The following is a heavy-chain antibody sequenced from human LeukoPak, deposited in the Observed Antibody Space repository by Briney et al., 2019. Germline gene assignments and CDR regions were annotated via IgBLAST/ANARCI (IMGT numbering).Heavy chain of an antibody. CDR3: ARDRGTTGTILDY. V-gene: IGHV1-2*02. CDR2: INPNSGGT. Sequence: GASVKVSCKASGYTFTGYYMHWVRQAPGQGLEWMGWINPNSGGTNYAQKFQGRVTMTRDTSTSTVYMEPSSLRSEDTAVYYCARDRGTTGTILDYWGQGTLVTVSS. J-gene: IGHJ4*02. D-gene: IGHD1-1*01. CDR1: GYTFTGYY.